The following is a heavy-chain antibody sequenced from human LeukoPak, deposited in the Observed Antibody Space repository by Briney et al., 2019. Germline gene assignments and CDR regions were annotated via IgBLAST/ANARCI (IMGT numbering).Heavy chain of an antibody. Sequence: SETLSLTCIVSGGSISSYYWSWIRQPPGKGLEWIGYMSKSGSTNYNPSLQSRVTILVDTSRNQFSLKLSSATAADTAVYYCARHKGSSTWYPFDYWGQGTLVTVSS. CDR2: MSKSGST. V-gene: IGHV4-59*08. CDR3: ARHKGSSTWYPFDY. J-gene: IGHJ4*02. D-gene: IGHD6-13*01. CDR1: GGSISSYY.